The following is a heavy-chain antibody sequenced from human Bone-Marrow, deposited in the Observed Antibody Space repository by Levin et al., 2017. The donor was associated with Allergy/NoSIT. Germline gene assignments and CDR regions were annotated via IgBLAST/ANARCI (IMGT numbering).Heavy chain of an antibody. D-gene: IGHD6-19*01. J-gene: IGHJ4*02. Sequence: GESLKISCAASGFTFDDAWMGWVRQAPGKGLEWVARVKSRTDGGATDYAAPVKGRFTISREDSKDTLYLQMHSLRNEDTAGYYCATVPRGSGWYGWFDYWGQGTLVTVSP. CDR2: VKSRTDGGAT. CDR3: ATVPRGSGWYGWFDY. CDR1: GFTFDDAW. V-gene: IGHV3-15*01.